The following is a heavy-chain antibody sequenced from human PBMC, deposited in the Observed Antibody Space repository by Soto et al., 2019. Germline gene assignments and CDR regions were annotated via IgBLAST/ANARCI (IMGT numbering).Heavy chain of an antibody. CDR3: ARTCIAARQTYYYYCMDV. J-gene: IGHJ6*02. CDR1: GGTFSSYA. D-gene: IGHD6-6*01. V-gene: IGHV1-69*01. CDR2: IIPIFGTA. Sequence: QVQLVQSGAEVKKPGSSVKVSCKASGGTFSSYAISWVRQAPGQGLEWMGGIIPIFGTANYAPKFQGRVTITADESTSTAYMELSSLRSEDTAVYYCARTCIAARQTYYYYCMDVLGQGTTVTVSS.